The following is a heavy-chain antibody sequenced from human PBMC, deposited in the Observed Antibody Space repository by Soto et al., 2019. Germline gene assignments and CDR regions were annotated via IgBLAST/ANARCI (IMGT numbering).Heavy chain of an antibody. V-gene: IGHV4-31*03. J-gene: IGHJ5*01. Sequence: QVQLQQSGPGLVKPSQTLSLTCSGPDGSVSSDFYYWHWIRQRPGKGLEWIGYIYYSGTTYYNPSITGRVAISGDTSKTHLFLPLPSVTAADTAVYYCARGWQRVTGTYDSWGPGTLVTVSA. CDR1: DGSVSSDFYY. D-gene: IGHD1-1*01. CDR2: IYYSGTT. CDR3: ARGWQRVTGTYDS.